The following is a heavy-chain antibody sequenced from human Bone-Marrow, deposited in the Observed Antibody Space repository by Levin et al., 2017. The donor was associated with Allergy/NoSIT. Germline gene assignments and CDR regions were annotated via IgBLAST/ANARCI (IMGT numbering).Heavy chain of an antibody. Sequence: PGGSLRLSCVASGFTFNKYGMHWVRQAPGKGLEWVAVIWYDGGNKYYADSVKGRFTISRDNSKNTLYLQMDSLRGEDTAVYYCAREGYYSRSSRWGYSYYYGIDVWGQGTTVTVSS. CDR1: GFTFNKYG. J-gene: IGHJ6*02. CDR2: IWYDGGNK. V-gene: IGHV3-33*08. D-gene: IGHD6-6*01. CDR3: AREGYYSRSSRWGYSYYYGIDV.